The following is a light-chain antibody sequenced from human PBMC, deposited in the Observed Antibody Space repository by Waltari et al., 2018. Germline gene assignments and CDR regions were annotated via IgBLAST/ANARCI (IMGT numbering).Light chain of an antibody. Sequence: EIVLTQSPGTLSLSPGERATLSCRASQSVSRTLAWYQQKPGQAPSLLIYAASTRAPGIPDRFSGSGSGTDFSLTISRLEPEDLAVYYCQHYVRLPATFGQGTKVEIK. J-gene: IGKJ1*01. CDR3: QHYVRLPAT. CDR1: QSVSRT. V-gene: IGKV3-20*01. CDR2: AAS.